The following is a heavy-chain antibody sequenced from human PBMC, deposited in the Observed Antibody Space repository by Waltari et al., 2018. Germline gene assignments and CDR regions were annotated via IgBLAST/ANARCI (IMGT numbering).Heavy chain of an antibody. V-gene: IGHV1-24*01. CDR1: GYTLNELS. Sequence: QVQLVQSGAEVKKPGASVKVSCKVSGYTLNELSMHWVPQAPGKGLEWMGGFDPEDGETIYAQKFQGRVTMTEDTSTDTAYMELSSLRSEDTAVYYCATVYSEVNSGSYPYMDVWGKGTTVTISS. CDR2: FDPEDGET. CDR3: ATVYSEVNSGSYPYMDV. J-gene: IGHJ6*03. D-gene: IGHD1-26*01.